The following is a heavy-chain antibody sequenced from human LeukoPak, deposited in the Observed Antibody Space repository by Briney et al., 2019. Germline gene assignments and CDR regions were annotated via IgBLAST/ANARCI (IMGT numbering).Heavy chain of an antibody. CDR3: ARDHYYDSSGYYRFDY. J-gene: IGHJ4*02. CDR1: GFTDSSNY. Sequence: AGGSLRLSCSASGFTDSSNYMSWVRPAPGEGLEWDSVIYSGGSTYYADSVKGRFTISRDNSKNTLYLQMNSLRAEDTAVYYCARDHYYDSSGYYRFDYWGQGTLVTVSS. CDR2: IYSGGST. D-gene: IGHD3-22*01. V-gene: IGHV3-53*01.